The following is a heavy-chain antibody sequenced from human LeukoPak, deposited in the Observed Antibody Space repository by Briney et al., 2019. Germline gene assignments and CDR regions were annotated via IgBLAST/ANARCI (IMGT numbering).Heavy chain of an antibody. CDR3: ARAPSEIGGYYPEYFRH. Sequence: GGSLRLSCAASGFTFSSYWMHWVRQAPGKGLVWVSRIKSDGSTNYADSVKGRFTISRDNAKNTVSLQMNSLRAEDTGVYYCARAPSEIGGYYPEYFRHWGHGTLVTVSS. CDR1: GFTFSSYW. V-gene: IGHV3-74*01. J-gene: IGHJ1*01. D-gene: IGHD3-22*01. CDR2: IKSDGST.